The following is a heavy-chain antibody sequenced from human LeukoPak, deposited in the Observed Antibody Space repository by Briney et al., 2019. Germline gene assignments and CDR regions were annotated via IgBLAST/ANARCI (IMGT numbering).Heavy chain of an antibody. CDR3: ASCSSCYEYYYYGMDV. D-gene: IGHD2-15*01. CDR2: ISSSGTYT. CDR1: GFTFNDYY. V-gene: IGHV3-11*06. Sequence: GGSLRLSCAASGFTFNDYYMSWLRQAPGKGLEGVSYISSSGTYTNYVDSVKGRFTISRDNAKNSLYLQMNSLRAEDTAVYFCASCSSCYEYYYYGMDVWGKGTTVTVSS. J-gene: IGHJ6*04.